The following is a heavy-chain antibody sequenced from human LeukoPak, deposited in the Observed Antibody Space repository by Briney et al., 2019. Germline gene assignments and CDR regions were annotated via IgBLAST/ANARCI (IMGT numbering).Heavy chain of an antibody. Sequence: SETLSLTCAVYGGSFSGYYWSWIRQPPGKGLEWIGEINHSGSTNYNPSLKSRVTISVDTSKNQFSLKLSSVTAADTAVYYCARRHYYDSSGYRPYYYYYMDVWGKGTTVTISS. J-gene: IGHJ6*03. D-gene: IGHD3-22*01. CDR3: ARRHYYDSSGYRPYYYYYMDV. CDR2: INHSGST. V-gene: IGHV4-34*01. CDR1: GGSFSGYY.